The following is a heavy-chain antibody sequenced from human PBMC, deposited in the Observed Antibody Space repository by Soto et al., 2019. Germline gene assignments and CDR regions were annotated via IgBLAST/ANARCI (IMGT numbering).Heavy chain of an antibody. D-gene: IGHD4-17*01. CDR1: GGSFSGYY. Sequence: SETLSLTCAVYGGSFSGYYWSWIRQPPGKGLEWIGEINHSGSTNYNPSLKSRVTISVDTSKNQFSLKLSSVTAADTAVYYCARYYGDYDYYYYMDVWGKGTTVTVSS. CDR3: ARYYGDYDYYYYMDV. V-gene: IGHV4-34*01. CDR2: INHSGST. J-gene: IGHJ6*03.